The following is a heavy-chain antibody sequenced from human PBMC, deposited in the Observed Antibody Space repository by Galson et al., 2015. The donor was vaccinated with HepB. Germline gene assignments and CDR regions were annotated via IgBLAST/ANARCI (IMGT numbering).Heavy chain of an antibody. V-gene: IGHV6-1*01. J-gene: IGHJ5*02. CDR1: GDSVSSNTVL. D-gene: IGHD4-17*01. CDR2: TYYNSKWYH. Sequence: CAISGDSVSSNTVLWNWIRQSPSRGLEWLGRTYYNSKWYHDYAASVRSRMTIDSDTSKNQFTLRLHSVTPDDTAVYYCARAVAGSDDYDSDWFDPWGQGTQVTVSS. CDR3: ARAVAGSDDYDSDWFDP.